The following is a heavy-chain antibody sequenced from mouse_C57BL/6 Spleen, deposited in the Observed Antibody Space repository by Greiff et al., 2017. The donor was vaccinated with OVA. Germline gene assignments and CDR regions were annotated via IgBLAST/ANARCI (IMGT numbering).Heavy chain of an antibody. V-gene: IGHV1-52*01. CDR3: AREGFFADY. CDR2: IDPSDSET. CDR1: GYTFTSYW. Sequence: QVQLQQPGAELVRPGSSVKLSCKASGYTFTSYWMHWVKQRPIQGLEWIGNIDPSDSETHYNQKFKDKATLTVDKSSSTAYMQLSSLTSADSAVYYCAREGFFADYWGQGTPLTVSS. J-gene: IGHJ2*01.